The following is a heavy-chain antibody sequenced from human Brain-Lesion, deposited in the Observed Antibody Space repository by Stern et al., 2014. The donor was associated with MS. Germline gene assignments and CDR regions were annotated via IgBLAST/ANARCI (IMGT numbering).Heavy chain of an antibody. CDR1: GYSFTNYW. V-gene: IGHV5-51*03. CDR2: IFPGDSDT. CDR3: AMSSSFQLPFDY. D-gene: IGHD3-10*01. Sequence: EVQLEESGAEVKKPGESLKISCEGSGYSFTNYWMGWVRQLPGKGLEAMGIIFPGDSDTRYSPSFQGQVTISADKSINTAYLEWNTLKASDTAMYYCAMSSSFQLPFDYWGQGTLVSVPS. J-gene: IGHJ4*02.